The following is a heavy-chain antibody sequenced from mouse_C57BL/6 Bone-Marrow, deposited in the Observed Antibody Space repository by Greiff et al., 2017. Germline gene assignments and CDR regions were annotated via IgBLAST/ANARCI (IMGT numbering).Heavy chain of an antibody. CDR1: GYTFTDYE. V-gene: IGHV1-15*01. J-gene: IGHJ1*03. CDR3: TSRLLRFNWYFDV. D-gene: IGHD1-1*01. CDR2: IDPETGGT. Sequence: QVQLKESGAELVRPGASVTLSCKASGYTFTDYEMHWVKQTPVHGLEWIGAIDPETGGTAYNQKFKGKAILTADKSSSTAYMELRSLTSEDSAVYYGTSRLLRFNWYFDVWGTGTTVTVSS.